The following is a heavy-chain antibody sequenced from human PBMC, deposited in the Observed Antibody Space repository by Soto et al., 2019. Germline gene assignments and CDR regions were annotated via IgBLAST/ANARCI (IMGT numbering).Heavy chain of an antibody. CDR3: ARGRITIFGVVAFFDY. J-gene: IGHJ4*02. Sequence: GGSLRLSCAASGFTFSSYSMNWVRQAPGKGLEWVSSISSSSSYIYYADSVKGRFTISRDNAKNSLYLQMNSLRVGDTAVYYCARGRITIFGVVAFFDYWGQGTLVTVSS. CDR2: ISSSSSYI. V-gene: IGHV3-21*01. D-gene: IGHD3-3*01. CDR1: GFTFSSYS.